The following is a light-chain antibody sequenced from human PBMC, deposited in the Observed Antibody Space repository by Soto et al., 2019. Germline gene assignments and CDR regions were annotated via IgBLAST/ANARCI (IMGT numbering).Light chain of an antibody. Sequence: DVQMTQSPSSLSASVGDRVTITCCASEDINGWLAWYQQKPGTAPKSLIYAASILQTGVPSRFSGSGSGTDFTLTISSLQPEDSATYYCQQYNIYPLTFGGGTKVEIK. CDR2: AAS. CDR1: EDINGW. CDR3: QQYNIYPLT. V-gene: IGKV1D-16*01. J-gene: IGKJ4*01.